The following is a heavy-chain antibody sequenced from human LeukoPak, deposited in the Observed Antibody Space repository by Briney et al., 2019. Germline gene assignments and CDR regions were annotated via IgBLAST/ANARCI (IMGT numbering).Heavy chain of an antibody. V-gene: IGHV3-30*02. Sequence: GGSLRLSCAASGFTFSSYGMHWVRQAPGKGLEWVAFIRYDGSNKYYADSVKGRFTISRDNSKNTLYLQMNSLRAEDTAVYYCAKTDTPMVYFDYWGQGTLVTVSS. CDR3: AKTDTPMVYFDY. D-gene: IGHD5-18*01. CDR1: GFTFSSYG. CDR2: IRYDGSNK. J-gene: IGHJ4*02.